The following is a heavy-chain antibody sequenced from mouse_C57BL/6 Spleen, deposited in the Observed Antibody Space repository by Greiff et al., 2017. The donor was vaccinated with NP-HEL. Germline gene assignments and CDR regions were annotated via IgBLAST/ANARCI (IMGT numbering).Heavy chain of an antibody. D-gene: IGHD2-3*01. Sequence: EVQLQQSGPELVKPGASVKISCKASGYMFTDYYMNWVKQSHGKSLEWIGDINPNNGGTSYNQKFKGKATLTVDKSSSTAYMELRSLTSEDSAVYYCAKGDGYYGCAYWGQGTLVTVSA. CDR3: AKGDGYYGCAY. CDR2: INPNNGGT. CDR1: GYMFTDYY. V-gene: IGHV1-26*01. J-gene: IGHJ3*01.